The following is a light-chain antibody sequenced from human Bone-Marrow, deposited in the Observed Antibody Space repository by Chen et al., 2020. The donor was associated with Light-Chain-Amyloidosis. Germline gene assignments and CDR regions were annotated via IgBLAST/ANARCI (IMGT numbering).Light chain of an antibody. CDR1: QCVLYSSNNKNY. CDR2: WAS. Sequence: DIVMTQSPDSLAVSLGERATINCKSSQCVLYSSNNKNYLAWYQQKPGQPPKMLIHWASTRESGVPDRFSGSGSGTDFTLTISSLQAEDVAVYYCQQYYNTLTFGPGTKVNIK. J-gene: IGKJ3*01. V-gene: IGKV4-1*01. CDR3: QQYYNTLT.